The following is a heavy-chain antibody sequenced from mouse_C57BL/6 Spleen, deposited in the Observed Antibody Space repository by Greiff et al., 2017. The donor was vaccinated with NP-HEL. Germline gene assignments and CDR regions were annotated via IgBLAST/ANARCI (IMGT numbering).Heavy chain of an antibody. CDR3: ARYYDGSSPLGY. CDR1: GYAFSSSW. Sequence: VQLVESGPELVKPGASVKISCKASGYAFSSSWMNWVKQRPGKGLEWIGRIYPGDGDTNYNGKFKGKATLTADKSSSTAYMQLSSLTSEDSAVYFCARYYDGSSPLGYWGQGTTLTVSS. V-gene: IGHV1-82*01. CDR2: IYPGDGDT. D-gene: IGHD1-1*01. J-gene: IGHJ2*01.